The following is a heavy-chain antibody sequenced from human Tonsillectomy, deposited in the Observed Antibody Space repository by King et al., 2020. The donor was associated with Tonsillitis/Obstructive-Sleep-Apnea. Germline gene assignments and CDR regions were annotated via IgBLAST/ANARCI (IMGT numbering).Heavy chain of an antibody. CDR1: GFTVSNKY. CDR2: IYSGGTT. CDR3: AREAVADSYNWFDP. Sequence: QLVQSGGGLIQPGGSLRLSCAASGFTVSNKYMNWVRQAPGKGLEWVSVIYSGGTTYYADPVKGRFTISRDNSKNTLYLQMNSLRAEDTAVFYCAREAVADSYNWFDPWGQGTLVTVSS. D-gene: IGHD6-19*01. J-gene: IGHJ5*02. V-gene: IGHV3-53*01.